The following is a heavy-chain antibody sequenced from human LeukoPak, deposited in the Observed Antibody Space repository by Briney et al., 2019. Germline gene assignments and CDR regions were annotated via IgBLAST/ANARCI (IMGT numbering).Heavy chain of an antibody. J-gene: IGHJ4*02. CDR1: GGSISSYY. V-gene: IGHV4-59*12. Sequence: PSETLSLTCTVSGGSISSYYWSWIRQPPGKGLEWIGYIYYSGSTNYNPSLKSRVTISVDTSKNQFSLKLSSVTAADTAVYYCARGMEAAAAGTIGYFDYWGQGTLVTVSS. D-gene: IGHD6-13*01. CDR3: ARGMEAAAAGTIGYFDY. CDR2: IYYSGST.